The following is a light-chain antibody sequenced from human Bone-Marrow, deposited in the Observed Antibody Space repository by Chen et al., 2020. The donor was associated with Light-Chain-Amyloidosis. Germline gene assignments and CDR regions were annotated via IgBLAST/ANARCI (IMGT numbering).Light chain of an antibody. V-gene: IGLV1-44*01. CDR1: SSNIGGRT. CDR3: AAWDDSLNDYV. CDR2: GNS. J-gene: IGLJ1*01. Sequence: QSVLTQPPSASGTPGQRVAISCSGSSSNIGGRTVTWYQQLPGTAPKLLIYGNSQRPSGVSDRFSGSKSGTSASLAISGLQSEDEADYYCAAWDDSLNDYVFGTGTNVIVL.